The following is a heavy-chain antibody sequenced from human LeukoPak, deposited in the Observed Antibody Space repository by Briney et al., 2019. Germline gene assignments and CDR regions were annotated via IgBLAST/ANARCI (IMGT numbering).Heavy chain of an antibody. Sequence: PGGALRLSCAASGFTFSSYSMNWVRQAPGKGLEWVSYISSSSSTIYYADSVKGRFTVSRDNAKNILYLQMNSLRAEDTAVYYCARVFHLIDHWGQGTLVTVTS. CDR1: GFTFSSYS. V-gene: IGHV3-48*04. CDR2: ISSSSSTI. CDR3: ARVFHLIDH. J-gene: IGHJ4*02.